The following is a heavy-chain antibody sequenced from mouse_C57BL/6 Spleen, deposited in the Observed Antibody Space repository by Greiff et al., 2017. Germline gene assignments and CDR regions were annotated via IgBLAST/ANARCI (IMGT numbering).Heavy chain of an antibody. CDR1: GYTFTSYW. D-gene: IGHD2-10*02. CDR2: IYPGSGST. Sequence: QVQLQQPGAELVKPGASVKMSCKASGYTFTSYWITWVKQRPGQGLEWIGDIYPGSGSTNYNEKFKSKATLTVDTSSSTAYMQLSSLTSEDSAVYYCARAYGTPGDFDCWGQGTTLTVSS. V-gene: IGHV1-55*01. CDR3: ARAYGTPGDFDC. J-gene: IGHJ2*01.